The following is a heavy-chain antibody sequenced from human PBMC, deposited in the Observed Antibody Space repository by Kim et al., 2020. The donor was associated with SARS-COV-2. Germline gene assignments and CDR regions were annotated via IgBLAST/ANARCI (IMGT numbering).Heavy chain of an antibody. J-gene: IGHJ4*02. V-gene: IGHV1-3*01. CDR3: LGGYYFDY. CDR2: GNGNT. D-gene: IGHD2-15*01. Sequence: GNGNTIYSQKFQGRVTSTTDTSASTAYMELSSLRSEDSAVYYCLGGYYFDYWGQGTLVTVSS.